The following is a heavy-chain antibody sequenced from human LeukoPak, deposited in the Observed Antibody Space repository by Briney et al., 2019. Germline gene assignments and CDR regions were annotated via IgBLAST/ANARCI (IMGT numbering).Heavy chain of an antibody. CDR2: GYYNGNT. Sequence: PSETLSLTCTVSGGSISINGHYWVWIRQPPGKGLEWIGSGYYNGNTYYSPSLKSRVTISVDTSKNQFSLKLTSVTAADTAVYYCARHLSSAHEFDVWGQGTLVTVSS. D-gene: IGHD6-6*01. J-gene: IGHJ5*02. V-gene: IGHV4-39*01. CDR1: GGSISINGHY. CDR3: ARHLSSAHEFDV.